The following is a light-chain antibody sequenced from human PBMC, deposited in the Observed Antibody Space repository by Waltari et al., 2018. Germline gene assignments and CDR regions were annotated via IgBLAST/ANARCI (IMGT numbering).Light chain of an antibody. CDR1: SSDVGGYNY. CDR2: DVS. CDR3: SSYISSDTLEL. Sequence: HSALTQPASVSGSPGQSITISCTGTSSDVGGYNYVSWYQQHPGKAPKLMIYDVSNRPSVVSTRFSGSKSGNTASLTLSGLQAEDEADYYCSSYISSDTLELFGGGTSLTVL. J-gene: IGLJ2*01. V-gene: IGLV2-14*03.